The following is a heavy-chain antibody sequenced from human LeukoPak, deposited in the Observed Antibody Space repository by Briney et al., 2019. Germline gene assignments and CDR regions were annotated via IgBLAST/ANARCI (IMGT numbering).Heavy chain of an antibody. CDR2: ISAYNGNT. V-gene: IGHV1-18*01. Sequence: GASVKVSCKASGYTFTSYGISWVRQAPEQGLEWMGRISAYNGNTNYAQKLQGRVTMTTDTSTSTAYMELRSLRSDDTAVYYCARCRTLGELPPLYDYWGQGTLVTVSS. D-gene: IGHD3-16*01. J-gene: IGHJ4*02. CDR1: GYTFTSYG. CDR3: ARCRTLGELPPLYDY.